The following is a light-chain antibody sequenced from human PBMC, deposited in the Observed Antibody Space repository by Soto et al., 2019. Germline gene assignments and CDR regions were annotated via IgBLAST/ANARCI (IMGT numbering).Light chain of an antibody. CDR2: GGS. V-gene: IGKV3-20*01. CDR1: PSVSSTY. Sequence: EIVLTQSPGTLSLSPGERATLSCRASPSVSSTYLAWYQQKPGQAPRLLIYGGSSRATGIPDRFSGGGSGTDFTLSISRLEPEDFAVYYCQQYVSSPLTFGGGTKVDIK. J-gene: IGKJ4*01. CDR3: QQYVSSPLT.